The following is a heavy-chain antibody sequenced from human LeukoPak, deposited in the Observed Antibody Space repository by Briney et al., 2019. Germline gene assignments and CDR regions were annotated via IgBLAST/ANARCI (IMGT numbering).Heavy chain of an antibody. J-gene: IGHJ4*02. CDR1: GFTFNSNA. CDR3: AKELVSRSSLTFDS. CDR2: IGGSVDYT. Sequence: GGSLRLSCAASGFTFNSNAMAWVRQAPGKGLEWVSAIGGSVDYTFYAESVKGRFTTSRDNSKNTLYLQMSGLRVEDTAVYYCAKELVSRSSLTFDSWGQGALVTVSS. V-gene: IGHV3-23*01. D-gene: IGHD6-13*01.